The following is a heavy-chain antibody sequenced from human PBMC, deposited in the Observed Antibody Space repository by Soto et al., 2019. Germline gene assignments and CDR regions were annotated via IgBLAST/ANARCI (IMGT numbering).Heavy chain of an antibody. Sequence: GGSLRLSCAASGFTFSSYAMSWVRQAPGKGLEWVSAISGSGGSTYYADSVKGRFTISRDNSKNTLYLQMNSLRAEDTAVYYCAKGSVPAARVPYGMDVWGQGTTVTVSS. V-gene: IGHV3-23*01. CDR3: AKGSVPAARVPYGMDV. J-gene: IGHJ6*02. D-gene: IGHD2-2*01. CDR2: ISGSGGST. CDR1: GFTFSSYA.